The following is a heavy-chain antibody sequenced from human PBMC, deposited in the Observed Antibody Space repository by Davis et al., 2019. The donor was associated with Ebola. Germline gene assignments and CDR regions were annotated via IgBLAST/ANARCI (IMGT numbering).Heavy chain of an antibody. CDR1: GFTFSSYN. V-gene: IGHV3-48*02. J-gene: IGHJ4*02. CDR2: ISSSSKTI. Sequence: GESLKISCAASGFTFSSYNINWVRQAPGKELEWVSYISSSSKTIYYADSVKGRFTISRDYAKNSVYLQMSSLRDEDTAVYYCAKEIRGDIDYWSQGTLVTVSS. CDR3: AKEIRGDIDY. D-gene: IGHD3-10*01.